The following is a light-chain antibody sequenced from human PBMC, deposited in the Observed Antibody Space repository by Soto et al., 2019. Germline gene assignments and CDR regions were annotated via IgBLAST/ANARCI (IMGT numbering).Light chain of an antibody. CDR2: KAS. CDR3: QQYSTSPWT. CDR1: QTISTL. J-gene: IGKJ1*01. Sequence: DIQMTQSPSTLSASVGDRVTITCRASQTISTLLAWYQQRPGKAPNLLIYKASSLESGVPSRFSGSGSGTEFTLTISSLQPDDFATYFCQQYSTSPWTFGQGTKV. V-gene: IGKV1-5*03.